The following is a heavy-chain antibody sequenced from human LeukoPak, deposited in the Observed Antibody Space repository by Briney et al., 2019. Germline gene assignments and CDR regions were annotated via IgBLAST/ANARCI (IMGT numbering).Heavy chain of an antibody. Sequence: GGSLRLSCAASGFTFSSYWMHWVRQAPGKGLVWVSRINSDGSSTSYAHSVKGRFTISRDNAKTTLYLQMNSLRAEDTAVYYCARDYGSGGGYNWFDPWGQGTLVTVSS. J-gene: IGHJ5*02. CDR1: GFTFSSYW. CDR2: INSDGSST. V-gene: IGHV3-74*01. CDR3: ARDYGSGGGYNWFDP. D-gene: IGHD3-10*01.